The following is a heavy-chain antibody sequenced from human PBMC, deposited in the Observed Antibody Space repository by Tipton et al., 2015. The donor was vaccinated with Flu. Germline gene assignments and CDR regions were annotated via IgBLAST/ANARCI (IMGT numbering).Heavy chain of an antibody. V-gene: IGHV4-59*01. D-gene: IGHD2-15*01. CDR3: ARSLGRSRHYYYALDV. CDR2: IYYNGSS. J-gene: IGHJ6*02. Sequence: GLVKPSETLSLTCTVSGDSLSDFYWSWIRQPPGKGLEWIGFIYYNGSSNYNPSLKGRVTLSVDTSKNQFSLRLSSVTAADTAFYYCARSLGRSRHYYYALDVWGQGTTVTVYS. CDR1: GDSLSDFY.